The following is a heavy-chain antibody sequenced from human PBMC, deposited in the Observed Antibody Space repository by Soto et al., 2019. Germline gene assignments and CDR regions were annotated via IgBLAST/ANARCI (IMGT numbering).Heavy chain of an antibody. CDR2: IKQDGREK. V-gene: IGHV3-7*04. CDR1: GFTFSRYW. J-gene: IGHJ3*02. Sequence: EVQLVESGGGLVQPGGSLRLSCVASGFTFSRYWMSWVRQAPGKGLEWVANIKQDGREKYYVDSVKGRFTISRDNAKNSLYLQMNNLSAEDTAVYYCARDLAFDAFEIWGQGTMVTVSS. CDR3: ARDLAFDAFEI.